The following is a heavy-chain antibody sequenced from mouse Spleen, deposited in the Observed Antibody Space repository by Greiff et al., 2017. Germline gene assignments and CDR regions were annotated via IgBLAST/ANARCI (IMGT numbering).Heavy chain of an antibody. CDR1: GYTFTSYT. CDR3: ARAGVEGFAY. Sequence: QGKRKQSGAELARPGASVKMSCKASGYTFTSYTMHWVKQRPGQGLEWIGYINPSSGYTNYNQKFKDKATLTADKSSSTAYMQLSSLTSEDSAVYYCARAGVEGFAYWGQGTLVTVSA. J-gene: IGHJ3*01. V-gene: IGHV1-4*01. CDR2: INPSSGYT. D-gene: IGHD1-1*01.